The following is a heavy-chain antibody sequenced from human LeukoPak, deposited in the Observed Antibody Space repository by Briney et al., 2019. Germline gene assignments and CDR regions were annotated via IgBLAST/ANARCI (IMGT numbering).Heavy chain of an antibody. J-gene: IGHJ6*03. D-gene: IGHD1-26*01. CDR2: VYHNGET. CDR1: GYSITTHYY. CDR3: VTPRSWELSDMAV. Sequence: SETLSLTCTVSGYSITTHYYWAWIRQSPGTGLEWIGSVYHNGETYYSPSLKSRVIISVDTSKNEFSLRLTSVTAADTAVYYCVTPRSWELSDMAVWGKGTTVIVSS. V-gene: IGHV4-38-2*02.